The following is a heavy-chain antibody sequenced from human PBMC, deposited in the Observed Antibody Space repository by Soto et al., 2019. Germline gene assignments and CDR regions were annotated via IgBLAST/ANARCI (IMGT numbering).Heavy chain of an antibody. CDR1: GDSISSSY. J-gene: IGHJ4*02. D-gene: IGHD2-2*01. CDR2: IYYSGST. Sequence: PSETLSLTCTFSGDSISSSYWSWIRQPPGKELEWIGYIYYSGSTNYNPSLKSRVTISVDTSKNQFSLKLSSVTAADTAVYYCAIHEGYCSSTSCYVYFDYWGQGTLVTVSS. V-gene: IGHV4-59*08. CDR3: AIHEGYCSSTSCYVYFDY.